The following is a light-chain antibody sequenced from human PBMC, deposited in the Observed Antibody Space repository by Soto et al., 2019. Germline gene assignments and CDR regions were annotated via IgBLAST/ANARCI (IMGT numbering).Light chain of an antibody. V-gene: IGLV2-23*01. Sequence: QLVLTQPASVSGSPGQSITISCTGTSSDVGSYNLVSWYQQHPGKAPKLMIYEGSKRPSGVSNRFSGSKSGNTASLTISGLQAEDEADYYCCSYAGSRIVVVFGGGTKVTVL. CDR2: EGS. CDR3: CSYAGSRIVVV. J-gene: IGLJ2*01. CDR1: SSDVGSYNL.